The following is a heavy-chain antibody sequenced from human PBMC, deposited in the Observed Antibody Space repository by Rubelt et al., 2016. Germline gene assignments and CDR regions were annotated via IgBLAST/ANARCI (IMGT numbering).Heavy chain of an antibody. D-gene: IGHD5-24*01. CDR1: GFTFSGSA. Sequence: EVQLVESGGGLVQPGGSLRLSCAASGFTFSGSAVHWVRQASGKGLEWVGRIRSKTNNYATAYAASVKGRFTISRDDSKNTAYLQMNSLKTEDTAVYYCTGQEMATTFFDYWGQGTLVTVSS. V-gene: IGHV3-73*01. CDR2: IRSKTNNYAT. CDR3: TGQEMATTFFDY. J-gene: IGHJ4*02.